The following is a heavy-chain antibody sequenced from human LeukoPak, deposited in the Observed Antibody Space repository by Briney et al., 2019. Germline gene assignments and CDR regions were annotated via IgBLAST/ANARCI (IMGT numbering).Heavy chain of an antibody. CDR3: ARTLWFGDMDV. CDR1: GGSISSSSYY. CDR2: IYHSGST. V-gene: IGHV4-39*07. J-gene: IGHJ6*03. D-gene: IGHD3-10*01. Sequence: SETLSLTCTVSGGSISSSSYYWGWIRQPPGKGLEWIGSIYHSGSTYYNPSLKSRVTISVDTSKNQFSLKLSSVTAADTAVYYCARTLWFGDMDVWGKGTTVTVSS.